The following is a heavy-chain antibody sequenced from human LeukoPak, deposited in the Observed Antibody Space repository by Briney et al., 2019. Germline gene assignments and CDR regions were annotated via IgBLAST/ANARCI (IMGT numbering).Heavy chain of an antibody. CDR3: AKERYMLSVAANDAFYI. CDR1: GFTFSSHA. V-gene: IGHV3-23*01. D-gene: IGHD3-16*02. Sequence: PGGSLRLSCAASGFTFSSHAMSWVRQAPGKGLEWVSAISGGGGSTYYADSVTGRFTIPRANSKNTLCLQMNSRRAQGTAVYYCAKERYMLSVAANDAFYIGGEGTSVSVSS. J-gene: IGHJ3*02. CDR2: ISGGGGST.